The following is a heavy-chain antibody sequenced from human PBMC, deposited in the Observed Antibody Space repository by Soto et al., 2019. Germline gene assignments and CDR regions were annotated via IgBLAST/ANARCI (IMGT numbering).Heavy chain of an antibody. Sequence: ASVKVSCEASGYTFTSYGMSWVRRAPGQGLEWMGWISAYNGNTNYAQKLQGRVTMTTDTSTSTAYMELRSLRSDDTAVYYCARGAYCGGDCYGGVDYWGQRTLVTVSS. V-gene: IGHV1-18*04. J-gene: IGHJ4*02. CDR2: ISAYNGNT. D-gene: IGHD2-21*02. CDR1: GYTFTSYG. CDR3: ARGAYCGGDCYGGVDY.